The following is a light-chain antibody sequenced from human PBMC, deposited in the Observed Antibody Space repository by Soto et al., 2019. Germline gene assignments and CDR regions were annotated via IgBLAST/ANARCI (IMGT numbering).Light chain of an antibody. CDR3: PQRNVWPIT. CDR2: DAY. J-gene: IGKJ5*01. V-gene: IGKV3-11*01. Sequence: VVLTQSPVTLSLSPGERSTLSCRASQSFRGLFAWYQQKPGQAPRLFIYDAYNRDTGIPPRFSGSGSGTDFTLTISSLEAEVSGDCYCPQRNVWPITFGRGPRLEIK. CDR1: QSFRGL.